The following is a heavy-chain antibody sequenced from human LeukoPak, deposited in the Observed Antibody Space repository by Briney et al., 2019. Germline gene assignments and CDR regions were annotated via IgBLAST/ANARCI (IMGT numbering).Heavy chain of an antibody. CDR2: INSDGSNT. Sequence: GGSLRLSCAASGFTFSNYWMHWVRQAPGKGLVWVSRINSDGSNTNYADSVKGRFTISRDNAKNSLYLQMNSLRAEDTAVHYCAELGITMIGGVWGKGTTVTISS. CDR1: GFTFSNYW. D-gene: IGHD3-10*02. CDR3: AELGITMIGGV. J-gene: IGHJ6*04. V-gene: IGHV3-74*01.